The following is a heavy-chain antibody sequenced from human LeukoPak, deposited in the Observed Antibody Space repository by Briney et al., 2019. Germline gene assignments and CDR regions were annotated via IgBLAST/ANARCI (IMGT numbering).Heavy chain of an antibody. J-gene: IGHJ4*02. Sequence: GGSLRLSCSASGFIFSNYAVHWVRQAPGKGLEYVSAISSNGGSTYYADSVKGRFTISRDNSKNTLYLQMSSLRAEDTAVYYCVKGKGIAVTSLDYWGQGTLVTVSS. CDR1: GFIFSNYA. V-gene: IGHV3-64D*06. D-gene: IGHD6-19*01. CDR2: ISSNGGST. CDR3: VKGKGIAVTSLDY.